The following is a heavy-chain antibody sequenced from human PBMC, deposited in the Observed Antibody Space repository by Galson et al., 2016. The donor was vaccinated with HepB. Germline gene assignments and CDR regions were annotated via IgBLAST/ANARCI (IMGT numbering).Heavy chain of an antibody. D-gene: IGHD3-9*01. Sequence: SLRLSCAASGFTFSSYTMNWVRQAPGKGLEWVSYISSNSGTTYYADSVKGRFTVSRDNAKSSLYLQMNSLRAEDTAAYYCAREPVRLDDLLTGPPKNPDYWGQGTLVTVSS. CDR1: GFTFSSYT. V-gene: IGHV3-48*01. CDR3: AREPVRLDDLLTGPPKNPDY. J-gene: IGHJ4*02. CDR2: ISSNSGTT.